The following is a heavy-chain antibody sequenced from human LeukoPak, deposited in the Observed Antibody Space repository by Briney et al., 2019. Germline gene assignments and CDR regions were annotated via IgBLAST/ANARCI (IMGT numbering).Heavy chain of an antibody. V-gene: IGHV3-53*01. CDR3: ASSTGEGAFDI. CDR2: IYSGGST. Sequence: GGSLRLSCVASGFTFSSNYMSWVRQAPGKGLEWVSVIYSGGSTYYADSVKGRFTISRDNSKNTLYLQMNSLRAEDTAVYYCASSTGEGAFDIWGQGTMVTVSS. J-gene: IGHJ3*02. D-gene: IGHD7-27*01. CDR1: GFTFSSNY.